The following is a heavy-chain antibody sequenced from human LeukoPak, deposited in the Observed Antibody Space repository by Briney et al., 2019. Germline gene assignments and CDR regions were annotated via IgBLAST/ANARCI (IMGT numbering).Heavy chain of an antibody. CDR3: ARSPTSWYFDY. Sequence: PGGSLRLSCAASGFTVNNKYMTWVRQAPGKGLEWVSLIYNGGRKYYAESVEGRFTISRDNSKNTLYLQMNSLRPEDTSVYYCARSPTSWYFDYWGQGTLVTVSS. J-gene: IGHJ4*02. V-gene: IGHV3-66*02. CDR1: GFTVNNKY. CDR2: IYNGGRK. D-gene: IGHD2-2*01.